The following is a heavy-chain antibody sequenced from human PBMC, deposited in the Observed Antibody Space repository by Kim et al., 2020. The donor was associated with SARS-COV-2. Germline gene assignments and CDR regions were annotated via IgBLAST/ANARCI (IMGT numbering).Heavy chain of an antibody. V-gene: IGHV1-18*01. CDR2: ISAYNGNT. D-gene: IGHD3-3*01. Sequence: ASVKVSCKASGYTFTSYGISWVRQAPGQGLEWMGWISAYNGNTNYAQKLQGRVTMTTDTSTSTAYMELRSLRSDDTAVYYCARDRPRKFWSGYPSGYWYFDLWGRGNLVTVSS. CDR3: ARDRPRKFWSGYPSGYWYFDL. CDR1: GYTFTSYG. J-gene: IGHJ2*01.